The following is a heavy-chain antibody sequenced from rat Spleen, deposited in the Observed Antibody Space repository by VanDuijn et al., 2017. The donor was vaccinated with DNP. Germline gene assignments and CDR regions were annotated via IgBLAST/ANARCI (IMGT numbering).Heavy chain of an antibody. J-gene: IGHJ1*01. CDR2: INKASSTI. CDR3: ARVSYARYFDF. D-gene: IGHD1-12*01. CDR1: GFNFNDYW. Sequence: EVKLVESGGGLVQPGRSLKLSCAAFGFNFNDYWMGWVRQAPGKGLEWIGEINKASSTINYTPSLKDKFTISRDNAQNTLYLQMSKLGSEDTAIYYCARVSYARYFDFWGPGTMVTVSS. V-gene: IGHV4-2*01.